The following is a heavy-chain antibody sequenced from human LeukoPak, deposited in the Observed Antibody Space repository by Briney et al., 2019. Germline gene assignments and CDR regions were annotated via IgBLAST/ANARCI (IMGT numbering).Heavy chain of an antibody. CDR3: VRGLYYYESHDTFDI. J-gene: IGHJ3*02. CDR2: IRYDGSNK. CDR1: GFTFSSYG. V-gene: IGHV3-30*02. Sequence: GGSLRLSCAASGFTFSSYGMHWVRQAPGKGLEWVAFIRYDGSNKYYADSVKGRFTISRDNSKNTLYLQMNSLRVEDTAVYYCVRGLYYYESHDTFDIWGQGTMVTVSS. D-gene: IGHD3-22*01.